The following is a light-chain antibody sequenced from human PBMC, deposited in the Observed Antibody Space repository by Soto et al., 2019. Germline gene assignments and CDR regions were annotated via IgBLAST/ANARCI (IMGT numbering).Light chain of an antibody. CDR2: EVK. CDR3: RSDSNSSTLYV. J-gene: IGLJ1*01. CDR1: SSDVGTYNY. V-gene: IGLV2-14*01. Sequence: QSALTQPASVSGSPGQSITISCTGTSSDVGTYNYDSWYQQYPGKAPKLMIYEVKNRPLGVSNRFSGSKSGKTASLTISGLQAEDEDDYHCRSDSNSSTLYVFGTGTKVTVL.